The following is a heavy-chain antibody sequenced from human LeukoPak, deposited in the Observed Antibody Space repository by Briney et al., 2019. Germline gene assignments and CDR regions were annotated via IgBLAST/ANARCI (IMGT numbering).Heavy chain of an antibody. CDR2: INPSGGST. D-gene: IGHD3-9*01. J-gene: IGHJ4*02. CDR1: GYTFTSYY. V-gene: IGHV1-46*01. Sequence: GASVKVSCKASGYTFTSYYMHWVRQAPGQGLEWMGIINPSGGSTSYAQKFQDRVTMTRDTSTSTVYMELSSLRSEDTAVYYCARDSYDILSPLAGYFDYWGQGTLVTVSS. CDR3: ARDSYDILSPLAGYFDY.